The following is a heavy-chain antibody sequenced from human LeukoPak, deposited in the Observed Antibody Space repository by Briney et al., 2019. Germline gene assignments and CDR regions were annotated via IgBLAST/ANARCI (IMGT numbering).Heavy chain of an antibody. V-gene: IGHV3-7*01. CDR3: ARSYCSSTSCYVDY. Sequence: GGSLRLSCGTSGFTFNRFWMNWVRQAPGKGLEWVGNINEDGCKKNYVDSVKGRFTISRDNSKNTLYLQMNSLRAEDTAVYYCARSYCSSTSCYVDYWGQGTLVTVSS. J-gene: IGHJ4*02. CDR1: GFTFNRFW. D-gene: IGHD2-2*01. CDR2: INEDGCKK.